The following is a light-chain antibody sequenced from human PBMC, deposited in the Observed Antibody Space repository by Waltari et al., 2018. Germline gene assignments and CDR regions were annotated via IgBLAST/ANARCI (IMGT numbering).Light chain of an antibody. CDR1: QGISSY. Sequence: DIQLTQSPSFLSASVGDRVTITCRARQGISSYLAWYQQKPGKAPKLLSYAASTLQSGVPSRFSGSGSGTEFTLTISSLQPEDFATYYCQQLNSYPRRLTFGGGTKVEIK. CDR2: AAS. V-gene: IGKV1-9*01. CDR3: QQLNSYPRRLT. J-gene: IGKJ4*01.